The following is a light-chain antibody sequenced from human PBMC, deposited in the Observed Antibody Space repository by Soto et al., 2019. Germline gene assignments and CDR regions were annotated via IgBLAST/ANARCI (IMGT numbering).Light chain of an antibody. CDR1: ESVHSRY. CDR2: ATS. J-gene: IGKJ2*01. V-gene: IGKV3-20*01. Sequence: EIVLTQSPGTLSLSPGERATLSCRASESVHSRYLAWYQQKPGQAPRLLFYATSTRATGIPDRFSASGSGTDFTLTISRLDPEDFAVYYCQQYVNSPPYTFGQGTKLEIK. CDR3: QQYVNSPPYT.